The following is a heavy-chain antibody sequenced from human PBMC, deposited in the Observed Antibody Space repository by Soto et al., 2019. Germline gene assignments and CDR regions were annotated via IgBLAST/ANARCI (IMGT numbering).Heavy chain of an antibody. J-gene: IGHJ4*02. CDR1: GGSFSGYY. CDR2: INHSGST. CDR3: ARQARSYQRHHGRQNYFDY. D-gene: IGHD3-16*02. V-gene: IGHV4-34*01. Sequence: SETLSLTCAVYGGSFSGYYWSWIRQPPGKGLEWIGEINHSGSTNYNPSLKSRVTISVDTSKNQFSLKLSSVTAADTAVYYCARQARSYQRHHGRQNYFDYWGQGTLVTVSS.